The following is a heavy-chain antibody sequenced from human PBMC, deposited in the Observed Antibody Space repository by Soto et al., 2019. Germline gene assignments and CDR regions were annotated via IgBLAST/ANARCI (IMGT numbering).Heavy chain of an antibody. D-gene: IGHD6-13*01. V-gene: IGHV3-23*01. CDR3: AKSPIAAAGTTWFDP. J-gene: IGHJ5*02. Sequence: GGSLRLSCAASGFTFSSYAMSWVRQAPGKGLEWVSAISGSGGSTYYADSVKGRFTISRDNSKNTLYLQMNSLRAEDTAVYYCAKSPIAAAGTTWFDPWAREPWSPSPQ. CDR1: GFTFSSYA. CDR2: ISGSGGST.